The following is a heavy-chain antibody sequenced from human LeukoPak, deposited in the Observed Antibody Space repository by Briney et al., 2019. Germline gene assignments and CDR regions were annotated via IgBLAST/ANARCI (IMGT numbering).Heavy chain of an antibody. D-gene: IGHD6-13*01. CDR2: ILYDGSNK. CDR1: GFTFSSYA. J-gene: IGHJ4*02. V-gene: IGHV3-30*04. CDR3: AKDRTTIAAAATTLDY. Sequence: GGSLRLSCAASGFTFSSYAMHWVRQAPGKGLKWVAVILYDGSNKYYADSVKGRFTISRDSSKNTLYLHMNSLRPEDTAVYYCAKDRTTIAAAATTLDYWGQGTLVTVSS.